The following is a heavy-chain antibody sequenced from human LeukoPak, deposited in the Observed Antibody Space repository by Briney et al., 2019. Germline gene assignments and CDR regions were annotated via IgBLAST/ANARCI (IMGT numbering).Heavy chain of an antibody. CDR1: GDSVSSNSAA. CDR2: TYYRSKWYN. J-gene: IGHJ3*02. V-gene: IGHV6-1*01. Sequence: SQTLSLTCAISGDSVSSNSAAWNWIRQSPSRGLEWLGRTYYRSKWYNDYAVYVKSRITINADTSKNQFSLQLNSVTPEDTAVYYCVRVQQPDDAFDIWGQGTMVTVSS. CDR3: VRVQQPDDAFDI. D-gene: IGHD6-13*01.